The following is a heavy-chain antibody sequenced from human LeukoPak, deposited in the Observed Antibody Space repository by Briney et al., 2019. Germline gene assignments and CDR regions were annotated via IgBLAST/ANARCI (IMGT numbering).Heavy chain of an antibody. Sequence: PGGSLRLSCAASGFTFSSYWMSWVRQAPGKGLEWVANIKQDGSEKYYVDSVKGRFTISRDNSKNTLYLQMNSLRAEDTAVYYCAKDLGMAATRDYYYYGMDVWGQGTTVTVSS. V-gene: IGHV3-7*01. D-gene: IGHD1-14*01. CDR1: GFTFSSYW. CDR2: IKQDGSEK. CDR3: AKDLGMAATRDYYYYGMDV. J-gene: IGHJ6*02.